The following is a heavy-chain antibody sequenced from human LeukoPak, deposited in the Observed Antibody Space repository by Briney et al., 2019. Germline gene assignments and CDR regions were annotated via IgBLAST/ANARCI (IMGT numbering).Heavy chain of an antibody. CDR3: ARGIDTAMVFFDY. D-gene: IGHD5-18*01. V-gene: IGHV3-48*01. Sequence: GGSLRLSCAASGFTFSSYRMNWVRQAPGKGLEWVSYISSSSSTIYYADSVKGRFTISRDNAKNSLYLQMNSLRAEDTAVYYCARGIDTAMVFFDYWGQGTLVTVSS. CDR2: ISSSSSTI. J-gene: IGHJ4*02. CDR1: GFTFSSYR.